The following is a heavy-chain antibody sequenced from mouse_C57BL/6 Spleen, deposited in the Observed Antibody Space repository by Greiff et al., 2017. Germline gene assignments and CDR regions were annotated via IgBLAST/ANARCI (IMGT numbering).Heavy chain of an antibody. Sequence: QVHVKQSGAELVKPGASVKMSCKASGYTFTSYWITWVKQRPGQGLEWIGDIYPGSGSTNYNEKFKGKATLTVDTSSSTAYMQLSSLTSEDSAVYYCARSGYYYGSSNYFDDWGKGTTLTVYS. D-gene: IGHD1-1*01. J-gene: IGHJ2*01. CDR2: IYPGSGST. CDR1: GYTFTSYW. CDR3: ARSGYYYGSSNYFDD. V-gene: IGHV1-55*01.